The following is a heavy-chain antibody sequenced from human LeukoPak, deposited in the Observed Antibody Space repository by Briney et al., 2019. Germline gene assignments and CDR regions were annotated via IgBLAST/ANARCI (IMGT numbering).Heavy chain of an antibody. J-gene: IGHJ4*02. D-gene: IGHD3-22*01. V-gene: IGHV5-51*01. CDR3: ARRFNFDSSGFRTPIFDY. Sequence: GDSLKISCKGSGYRFTSYWIGWVRQMPGKGLEWMGIIYPGDSDTRYSPSFQGQVTMSADRSISTVYLQWSSLKASDTAMYYCARRFNFDSSGFRTPIFDYWGQGTPVTVSS. CDR2: IYPGDSDT. CDR1: GYRFTSYW.